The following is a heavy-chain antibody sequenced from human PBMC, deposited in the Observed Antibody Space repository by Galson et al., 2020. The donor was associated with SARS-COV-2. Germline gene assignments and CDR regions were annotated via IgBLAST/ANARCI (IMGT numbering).Heavy chain of an antibody. CDR3: ASDQAVVAATPFDY. CDR1: GFTFSSYA. V-gene: IGHV3-30*04. CDR2: ISYDGSNK. J-gene: IGHJ4*02. D-gene: IGHD2-15*01. Sequence: GGSLRLSCAASGFTFSSYAMHWVRQAPGKGLEWVAVISYDGSNKYYADSVKGRFTISRDNSKNTLYLQMNSLRAEDTAVYYCASDQAVVAATPFDYWGQGTLVTVAS.